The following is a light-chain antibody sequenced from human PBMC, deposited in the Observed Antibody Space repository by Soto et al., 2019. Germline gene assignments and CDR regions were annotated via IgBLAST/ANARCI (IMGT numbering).Light chain of an antibody. CDR3: QQHNSYST. CDR2: GAS. CDR1: QSVSSSY. Sequence: EIVLTQSPGTLSLSPGERATLSCRASQSVSSSYLAWYQQKPGQAPRLLIYGASSRATGIPDRLSGSGSGTDFTLTISRLEPEDYAVYYCQQHNSYSTFGQGTKVDIK. V-gene: IGKV3-20*01. J-gene: IGKJ1*01.